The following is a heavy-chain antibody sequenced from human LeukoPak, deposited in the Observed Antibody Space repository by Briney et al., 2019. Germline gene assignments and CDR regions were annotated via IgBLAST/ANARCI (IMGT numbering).Heavy chain of an antibody. CDR1: GYTFTSYD. J-gene: IGHJ5*02. Sequence: ASVKVSCKASGYTFTSYDINWLRQATGQGLEWMGWMNPNSGNTGYAQKFQGRVTITRNTSISTAYMELSSLRSEDTAVYYCARGKGYCSGGSCFWGNWFDPWGQGTLVTVSS. CDR2: MNPNSGNT. V-gene: IGHV1-8*03. CDR3: ARGKGYCSGGSCFWGNWFDP. D-gene: IGHD2-15*01.